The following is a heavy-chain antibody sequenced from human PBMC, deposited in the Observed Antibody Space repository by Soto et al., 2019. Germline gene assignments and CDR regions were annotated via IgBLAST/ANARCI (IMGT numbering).Heavy chain of an antibody. Sequence: GGSLRLSCAASGFTFTTFAMSWVRQTPGNGLEWVSSISEGGGRTYYADSVRGRFTISRDNSKNTLYLQMNSLTAEDTALYYCAKQRPPDFWGQGTLVTVSS. J-gene: IGHJ4*02. V-gene: IGHV3-23*01. CDR1: GFTFTTFA. CDR2: ISEGGGRT. CDR3: AKQRPPDF. D-gene: IGHD1-1*01.